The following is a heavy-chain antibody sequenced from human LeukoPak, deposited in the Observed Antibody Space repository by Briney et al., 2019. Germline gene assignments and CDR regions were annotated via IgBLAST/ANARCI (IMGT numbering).Heavy chain of an antibody. CDR2: IASAGDT. Sequence: GGSLRLSCAASGFTFSTYDMRWVRQAIGKGLEWVSGIASAGDTFYSGSVKGRLTISRENAKKSSYLQMNSLRAGDTAVYYCARGGELGFDTWGQGTLVTVSS. J-gene: IGHJ5*02. V-gene: IGHV3-13*01. CDR1: GFTFSTYD. D-gene: IGHD1-7*01. CDR3: ARGGELGFDT.